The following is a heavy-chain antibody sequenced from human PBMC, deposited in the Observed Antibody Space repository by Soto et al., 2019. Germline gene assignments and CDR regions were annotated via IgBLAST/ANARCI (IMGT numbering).Heavy chain of an antibody. CDR2: ISAYNGNT. V-gene: IGHV1-18*01. Sequence: EASVKVSCKASGYTFTSYGISWVRQAPGQGLEWMGWISAYNGNTNYAQKLQGRVTMTTETYTSTAYMELRSLRSDDTAVYYCARIYYYDSSGYLNNWFDPWGQGTLVTSPQ. J-gene: IGHJ5*02. CDR3: ARIYYYDSSGYLNNWFDP. CDR1: GYTFTSYG. D-gene: IGHD3-22*01.